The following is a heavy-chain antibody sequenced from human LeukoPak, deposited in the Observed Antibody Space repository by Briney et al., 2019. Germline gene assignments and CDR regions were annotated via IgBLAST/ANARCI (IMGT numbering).Heavy chain of an antibody. CDR1: GFTFSSYS. CDR2: ISSSSSYI. D-gene: IGHD5-18*01. CDR3: AKAGIQLWVGVDY. Sequence: PGGSLRLSCAASGFTFSSYSMNWVRQAPGKGLEWVSSISSSSSYIYYADSVKGRFTISRDNAKNSLYLQMNSLRAEDTAVYYCAKAGIQLWVGVDYWGQGTLVTVSS. V-gene: IGHV3-21*01. J-gene: IGHJ4*02.